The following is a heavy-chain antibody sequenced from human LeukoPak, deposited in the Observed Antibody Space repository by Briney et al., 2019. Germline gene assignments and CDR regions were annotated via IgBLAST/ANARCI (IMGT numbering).Heavy chain of an antibody. CDR3: ARGAGTTRVFDY. V-gene: IGHV4-39*07. D-gene: IGHD1-7*01. J-gene: IGHJ4*02. Sequence: SETLSLTCTVSGGSISSSSYSWGWIRQPPGKGLEWIGSIYYSGSTYYNPSLKSRVTISVDTSKNQFSLKLSSVTAADTAVYYCARGAGTTRVFDYWGQGTLVTVSS. CDR1: GGSISSSSYS. CDR2: IYYSGST.